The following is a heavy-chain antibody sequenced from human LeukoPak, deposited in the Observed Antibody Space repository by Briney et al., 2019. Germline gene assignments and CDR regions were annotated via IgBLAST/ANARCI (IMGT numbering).Heavy chain of an antibody. V-gene: IGHV3-53*01. CDR1: GFTVSSNY. CDR2: FYSGGST. J-gene: IGHJ4*02. Sequence: GGSLRLSCAASGFTVSSNYMTWVRQAPGKGLEWVSIFYSGGSTYYADSVKGRFTISRDISKNTLYLQMNSLRVEDTAVYYCARGGHYFASGSYGYFDYWGRGALVIVSS. CDR3: ARGGHYFASGSYGYFDY. D-gene: IGHD3-10*01.